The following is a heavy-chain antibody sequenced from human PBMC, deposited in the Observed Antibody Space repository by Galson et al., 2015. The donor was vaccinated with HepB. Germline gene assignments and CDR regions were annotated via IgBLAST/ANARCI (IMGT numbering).Heavy chain of an antibody. V-gene: IGHV1-2*04. CDR2: INPNSGGT. J-gene: IGHJ5*02. CDR1: GYTFTGYY. Sequence: SVKVSCKASGYTFTGYYMHWVRQAPGQGLEWMGWINPNSGGTNYAQKFQGWVTMTRDTSISTAYMELSRLRSDDTAVYYCARGYCSSTSCSQWSWFDPWGQGTLVTVSS. D-gene: IGHD2-2*01. CDR3: ARGYCSSTSCSQWSWFDP.